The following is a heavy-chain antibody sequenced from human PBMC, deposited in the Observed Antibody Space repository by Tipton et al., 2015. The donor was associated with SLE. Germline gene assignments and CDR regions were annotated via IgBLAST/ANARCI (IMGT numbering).Heavy chain of an antibody. D-gene: IGHD2/OR15-2a*01. CDR3: ATSDFYGSGQGLDV. CDR1: GGSVSSSY. J-gene: IGHJ6*02. Sequence: TLSLTCSVSGGSVSSSYWNWIWQPAGKGLEWIGSVYYSGKTSYTPALMNRVIISEDTSTNQFSLILSSVTAADTAVYYCATSDFYGSGQGLDVWGQGTTVTVSS. V-gene: IGHV4-4*07. CDR2: VYYSGKT.